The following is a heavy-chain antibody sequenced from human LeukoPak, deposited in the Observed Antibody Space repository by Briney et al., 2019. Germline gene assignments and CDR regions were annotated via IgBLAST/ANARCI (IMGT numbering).Heavy chain of an antibody. Sequence: GASVKVSCKASGYTFSGDYMHWVRQAPGQGLEWMGRIRSNSEDIQYAQKFQGRVTMTWDTSTSTAYMELTRLTSDDTAVYYCARDSSCGGDCPADAFDIWGQGTMVTVSS. CDR2: IRSNSEDI. V-gene: IGHV1-2*06. CDR3: ARDSSCGGDCPADAFDI. J-gene: IGHJ3*02. CDR1: GYTFSGDY. D-gene: IGHD2-21*01.